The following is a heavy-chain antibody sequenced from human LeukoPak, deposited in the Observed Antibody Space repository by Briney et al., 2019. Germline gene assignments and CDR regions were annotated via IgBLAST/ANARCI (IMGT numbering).Heavy chain of an antibody. J-gene: IGHJ4*02. Sequence: ASVKVSCKASGYTFTGYYMHWVRQAPGQGLEWMGWINPNSGGTNYAQKFQGRVTMTRDTSISTAYMELSRLRSDDTAVYYCARSATISMIVVVITPGGIDSWGQGTLVTVSS. V-gene: IGHV1-2*02. D-gene: IGHD3-22*01. CDR2: INPNSGGT. CDR3: ARSATISMIVVVITPGGIDS. CDR1: GYTFTGYY.